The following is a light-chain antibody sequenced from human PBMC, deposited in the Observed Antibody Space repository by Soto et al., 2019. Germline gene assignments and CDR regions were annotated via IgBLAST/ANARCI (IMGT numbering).Light chain of an antibody. CDR3: QQYGNSPPKT. CDR1: QSVSNNF. V-gene: IGKV3-20*01. CDR2: GAS. Sequence: EIVLTQSPGTLSLSPGERATLSCRASQSVSNNFVAWYQQKPGQAPRLLIYGASSRAIGIPDRFSGSGSGTDFTLIISRLEPEDFAVYFCQQYGNSPPKTFGQGTKVEIK. J-gene: IGKJ1*01.